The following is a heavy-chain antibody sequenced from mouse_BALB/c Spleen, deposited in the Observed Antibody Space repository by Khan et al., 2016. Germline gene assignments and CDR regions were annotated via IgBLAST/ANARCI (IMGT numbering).Heavy chain of an antibody. CDR2: IFPGSGST. J-gene: IGHJ4*01. V-gene: IGHV1-77*01. CDR3: ARSYYGYFAMDY. CDR1: GYTFTDYY. Sequence: QVQLQQSGTELPRPGASVKLSCKASGYTFTDYYVNWVKQRTGQGLEWIGEIFPGSGSTYYNEKFKGKATLTADTSSSTAYMQLSSLTSEDSAVYFGARSYYGYFAMDYWGHGTAVTVS. D-gene: IGHD1-2*01.